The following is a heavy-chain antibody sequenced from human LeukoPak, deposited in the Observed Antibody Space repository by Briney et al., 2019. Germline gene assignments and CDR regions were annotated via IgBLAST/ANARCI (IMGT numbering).Heavy chain of an antibody. CDR1: GASISSYY. J-gene: IGHJ1*01. CDR2: IYYSGST. V-gene: IGHV4-59*01. D-gene: IGHD3-10*01. CDR3: AALGIPLALTF. Sequence: KPSETLSLTRSVTGASISSYYWSWIRQPPGKGLEWIGYIYYSGSTNYNPSLKSRVTMSVDTSKNQFSLKLSSVTAADTAVYYCAALGIPLALTFWGQGTLVTVSS.